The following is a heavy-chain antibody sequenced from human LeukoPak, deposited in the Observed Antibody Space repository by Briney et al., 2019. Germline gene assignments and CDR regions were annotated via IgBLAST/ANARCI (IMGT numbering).Heavy chain of an antibody. Sequence: GGSLRLSCAASGFSFSTYWMHWVRQAPGKGLVWVSRISSDGINTNYADSVKGRFTISRDNSNNTVYLQMNSLRVDDTAVYYCARGNWYFDLWGRGTLVTVSS. CDR2: ISSDGINT. CDR3: ARGNWYFDL. J-gene: IGHJ2*01. CDR1: GFSFSTYW. V-gene: IGHV3-74*01.